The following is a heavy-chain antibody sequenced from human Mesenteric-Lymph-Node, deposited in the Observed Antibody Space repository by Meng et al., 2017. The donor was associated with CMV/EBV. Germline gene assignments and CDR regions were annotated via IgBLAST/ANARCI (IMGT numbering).Heavy chain of an antibody. CDR3: ARHGSNNGGGFDP. CDR2: INSRDSFI. CDR1: GYRFTTYW. Sequence: CQASGYRFTTYWISWVRQMPAKGLEWMGRINSRDSFITYRPSFPANVTISVDNSISTVYLQWSSLKASDTAMYYCARHGSNNGGGFDPWAREPWSPSPQ. J-gene: IGHJ5*02. D-gene: IGHD4-11*01. V-gene: IGHV5-10-1*01.